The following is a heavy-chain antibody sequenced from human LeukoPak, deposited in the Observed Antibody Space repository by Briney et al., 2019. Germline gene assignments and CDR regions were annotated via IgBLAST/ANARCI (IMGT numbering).Heavy chain of an antibody. D-gene: IGHD6-13*01. V-gene: IGHV1-18*01. CDR3: ARTHLHSSSWRQYNWFDP. Sequence: ASVKVSCKASGYTFTSYGISWVRQAPGQGLEWMGWISAYNGNTNYAQELQGRVTMATDTSTSTAYMELRSLTSDDTAVYYCARTHLHSSSWRQYNWFDPWGQGTLVTVSS. J-gene: IGHJ5*02. CDR2: ISAYNGNT. CDR1: GYTFTSYG.